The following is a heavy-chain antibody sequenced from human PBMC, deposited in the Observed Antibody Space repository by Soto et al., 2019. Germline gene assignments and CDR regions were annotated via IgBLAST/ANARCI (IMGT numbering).Heavy chain of an antibody. Sequence: GGSLRLSCAAPGFSVSSNSMSWVRQAPGKGLEWVSVIHSDVTTYYADSVKGRFIISRDNSKDTLYLQMNRLRAEDTAVYYCARELSGSWYNWFDPWGQGTLVTVSS. CDR1: GFSVSSNS. V-gene: IGHV3-53*01. CDR2: IHSDVTT. CDR3: ARELSGSWYNWFDP. D-gene: IGHD5-12*01. J-gene: IGHJ5*02.